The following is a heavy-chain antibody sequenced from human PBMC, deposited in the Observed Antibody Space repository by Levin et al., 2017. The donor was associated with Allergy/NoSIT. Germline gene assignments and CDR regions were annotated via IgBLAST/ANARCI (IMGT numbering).Heavy chain of an antibody. CDR3: ARDPADSSSF. V-gene: IGHV3-23*01. CDR2: ISGSGDST. Sequence: GGSLRLSCAASGFTFSIYAMSWVRQAPGQGLEWVSSISGSGDSTYYAVSVKGRFTISRDNSKSTLYLQMNSLRAEDTALYYCARDPADSSSFWGQGTLVTVSS. J-gene: IGHJ4*02. D-gene: IGHD6-13*01. CDR1: GFTFSIYA.